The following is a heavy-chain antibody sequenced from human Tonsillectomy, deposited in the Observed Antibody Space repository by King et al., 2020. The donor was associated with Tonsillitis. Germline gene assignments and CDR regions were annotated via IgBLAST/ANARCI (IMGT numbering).Heavy chain of an antibody. D-gene: IGHD3-3*01. J-gene: IGHJ4*02. CDR2: ISSSSSYI. Sequence: VQLVESGGGLVKPGGSLRLSCAASGFTFSSYSMNWVRQAPGKGLEWVSAISSSSSYIYYADSVKGRFTISRDNAKNSLYLQMNSLRAEDTAVYYCARMNYDSWSRLTHYYFDYWGQGTLVTVSS. CDR1: GFTFSSYS. CDR3: ARMNYDSWSRLTHYYFDY. V-gene: IGHV3-21*01.